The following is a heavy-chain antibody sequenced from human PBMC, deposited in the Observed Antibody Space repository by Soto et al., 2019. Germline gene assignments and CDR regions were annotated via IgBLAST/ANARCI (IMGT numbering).Heavy chain of an antibody. CDR1: GRTFRIYA. J-gene: IGHJ4*02. CDR3: ANKYYDSSGYYVDY. CDR2: IIPIFGTA. V-gene: IGHV1-69*01. Sequence: SVKVSCKASGRTFRIYAISWVRQAPGQGLEWMGGIIPIFGTANYAQNFQGRVTITADESTSTAYMELSSLRSEDTAVYYCANKYYDSSGYYVDYWGQGTLVTVSS. D-gene: IGHD3-22*01.